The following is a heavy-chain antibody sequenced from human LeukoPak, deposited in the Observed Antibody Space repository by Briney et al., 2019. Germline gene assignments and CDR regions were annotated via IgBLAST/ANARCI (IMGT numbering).Heavy chain of an antibody. V-gene: IGHV3-53*01. Sequence: GGSLRLSCVVSGFTVSRNHMSWVRQAPGKGLEWVSVIYSGGTIYYADSVKGRFTISRDNAENSLYLQMNSLRAEDTAVYYCARVAVAGAHVDYWGQGTLVTISS. D-gene: IGHD6-19*01. CDR3: ARVAVAGAHVDY. CDR1: GFTVSRNH. J-gene: IGHJ4*02. CDR2: IYSGGTI.